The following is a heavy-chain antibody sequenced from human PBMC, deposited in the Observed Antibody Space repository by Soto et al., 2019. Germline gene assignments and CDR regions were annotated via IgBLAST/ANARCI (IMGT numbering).Heavy chain of an antibody. CDR3: ARHRTTGTTRYYYYYGMDV. D-gene: IGHD1-1*01. V-gene: IGHV4-59*01. J-gene: IGHJ6*02. CDR2: IYYSGSN. CDR1: GGSISSYY. Sequence: QVQLQESGPGLVKPSETLSLTCTVSGGSISSYYWSWIRQPPGKGLEWIGYIYYSGSNNYNPSLKRRVAISVDTSEIQSSLKLSAVTAADTAVYYCARHRTTGTTRYYYYYGMDVWCQGTTVTVS.